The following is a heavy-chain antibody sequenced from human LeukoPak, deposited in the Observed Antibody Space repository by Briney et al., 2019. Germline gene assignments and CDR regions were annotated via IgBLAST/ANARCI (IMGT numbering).Heavy chain of an antibody. CDR1: GDSIKSGRYY. V-gene: IGHV4-61*02. CDR3: ARAPYYYYGMDV. CDR2: IYSTGSI. J-gene: IGHJ6*02. Sequence: PSETLSLTCTVSGDSIKSGRYYWTWIRQPAGKGLEWIGRIYSTGSINYNPSLKSRVTISVDTSKNQFSLKLSSVTAADTAVYYCARAPYYYYGMDVWGQGTTVTVSS.